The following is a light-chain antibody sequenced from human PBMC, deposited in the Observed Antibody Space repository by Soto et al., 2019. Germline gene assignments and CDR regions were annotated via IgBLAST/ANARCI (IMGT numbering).Light chain of an antibody. Sequence: DIQMTQSPSTLSASVVDRVTITCRASQTISSWLAWYQQKPGEAPKLLIYKASTLKSGVPSRFSGSGSGTEFTLTISSLQPDDFATYYCQHYNSYSEAFGQGTKVDIK. V-gene: IGKV1-5*03. CDR3: QHYNSYSEA. J-gene: IGKJ1*01. CDR2: KAS. CDR1: QTISSW.